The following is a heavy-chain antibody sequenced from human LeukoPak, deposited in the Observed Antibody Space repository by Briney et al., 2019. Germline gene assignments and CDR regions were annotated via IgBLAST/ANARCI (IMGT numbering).Heavy chain of an antibody. V-gene: IGHV4-59*01. D-gene: IGHD2-15*01. CDR2: IYYSGST. Sequence: SETLSLTCTVSGGSISSYYWSWIRQPPGKGLEWIGYIYYSGSTNYNPSLKSRVTISVDTSKNQFSLKLSSVTAADTAVYYCARGDNYYHYYMDVWGKGTTFTVSS. J-gene: IGHJ6*03. CDR1: GGSISSYY. CDR3: ARGDNYYHYYMDV.